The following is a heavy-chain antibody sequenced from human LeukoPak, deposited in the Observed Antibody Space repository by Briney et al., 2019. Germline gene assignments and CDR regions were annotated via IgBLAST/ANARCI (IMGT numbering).Heavy chain of an antibody. CDR1: GFTVSSNY. D-gene: IGHD6-19*01. Sequence: GGSLRLSCAASGFTVSSNYMSWVRQAPGKGLEWVAISYSGDTTYCADSVRGRFTISRDKSKNRLHLQMNSLRAEDTAVYYCATYSSGRRGYYFDSWGQGTLVTVSS. CDR2: SYSGDTT. J-gene: IGHJ4*02. CDR3: ATYSSGRRGYYFDS. V-gene: IGHV3-66*01.